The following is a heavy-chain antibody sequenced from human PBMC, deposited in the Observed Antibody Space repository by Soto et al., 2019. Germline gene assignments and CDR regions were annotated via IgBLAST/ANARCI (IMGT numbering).Heavy chain of an antibody. Sequence: SETLSLTCDVSGDTISTGGYTWAWIRQPPGKALEWIGHTYHSGNPYYNPSLKSRVTISVDTSKNQFSLKLSSVTAADTAVYYCARRYGSWFDYWGQGTLVTVSS. V-gene: IGHV4-30-2*01. J-gene: IGHJ4*02. CDR3: ARRYGSWFDY. D-gene: IGHD5-18*01. CDR1: GDTISTGGYT. CDR2: TYHSGNP.